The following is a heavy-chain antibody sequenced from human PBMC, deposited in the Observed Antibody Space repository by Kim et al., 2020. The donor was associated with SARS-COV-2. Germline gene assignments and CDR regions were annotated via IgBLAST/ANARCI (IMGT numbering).Heavy chain of an antibody. J-gene: IGHJ4*02. V-gene: IGHV3-49*03. CDR1: GFTFGDYA. CDR3: TRDQYRVENLEPPFDY. Sequence: GGSLRLSCTASGFTFGDYAMSWFRQAPGKGLEWVGFIRSKAYGGSAESAASVKGRFSISSDDSKSIAYLQMNSLKTEDTAVYHCTRDQYRVENLEPPFDYWRQGPLDTVPS. D-gene: IGHD2-15*01. CDR2: IRSKAYGGSA.